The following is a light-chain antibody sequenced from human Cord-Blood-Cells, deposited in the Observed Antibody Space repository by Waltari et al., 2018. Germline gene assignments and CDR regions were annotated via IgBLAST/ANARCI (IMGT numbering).Light chain of an antibody. CDR2: DVS. J-gene: IGLJ2*01. V-gene: IGLV2-14*03. CDR1: RRDVGVYHY. Sequence: QSALTQPASVSGSPGQSLTISCPGTRRDVGVYHYVSWYQHHPGKAPQLMIYDVSKRPSGVSNRFSGSKSGNTASLTISGLQAEDEADYYCSSYTSSSTVVFGGGTKLTVL. CDR3: SSYTSSSTVV.